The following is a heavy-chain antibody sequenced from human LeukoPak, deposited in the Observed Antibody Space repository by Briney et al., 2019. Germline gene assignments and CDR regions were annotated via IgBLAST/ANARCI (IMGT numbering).Heavy chain of an antibody. CDR3: ARGGSYSSSWYGG. V-gene: IGHV3-23*01. D-gene: IGHD6-13*01. Sequence: PGGSLRLSCAASRITFSYYAMSWVRQAPGKGLEWVSAISDSGDTTYYADSVKGRFTISRDNAKNSLYLQMNSLRAEDTAVYYCARGGSYSSSWYGGWGQGTLVTVSS. J-gene: IGHJ4*02. CDR1: RITFSYYA. CDR2: ISDSGDTT.